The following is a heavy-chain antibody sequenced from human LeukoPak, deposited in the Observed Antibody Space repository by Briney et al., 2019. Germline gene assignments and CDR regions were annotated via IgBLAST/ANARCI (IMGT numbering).Heavy chain of an antibody. J-gene: IGHJ6*02. CDR3: ASFPAYYYDSSGYPDMDV. Sequence: GASVKVSCKASGGTFSSYAISWVRQAPGQGLEWMGRIIPILGIANYAQKLQGRVTITADKSTSTAYMELSSLRSEDTAVYYCASFPAYYYDSSGYPDMDVWGQGTTVTVSS. V-gene: IGHV1-69*04. CDR1: GGTFSSYA. D-gene: IGHD3-22*01. CDR2: IIPILGIA.